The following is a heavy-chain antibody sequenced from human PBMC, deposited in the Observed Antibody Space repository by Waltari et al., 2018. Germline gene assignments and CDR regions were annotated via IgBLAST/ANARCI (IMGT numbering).Heavy chain of an antibody. D-gene: IGHD3-22*01. V-gene: IGHV3-21*01. CDR2: IRSSSSYI. CDR3: ARTYDSSGYFSYFDY. CDR1: GFTFSSYS. Sequence: EVQLVESGGGLVKPGGSLRLSCAASGFTFSSYSMNWVRQAPGKGLEWVSSIRSSSSYIYYADSVKGRFTISRDNAKNSLYLQMNSLRAEDTAVYYCARTYDSSGYFSYFDYWGQGTLVTVSS. J-gene: IGHJ4*02.